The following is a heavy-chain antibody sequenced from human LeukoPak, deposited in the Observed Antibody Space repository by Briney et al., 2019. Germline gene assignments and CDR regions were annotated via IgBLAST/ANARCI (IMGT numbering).Heavy chain of an antibody. Sequence: SETLSLTCTVSGGSISSYYWSWIRQPPGKGLEWIGYIYYSGSTNYNPSLKSRVTISVDTSKNQFSLKLSSVTAADTAVYYCARAAIQPYHYYGMDVWGKGTTVTVSS. CDR3: ARAAIQPYHYYGMDV. J-gene: IGHJ6*04. D-gene: IGHD2-2*02. V-gene: IGHV4-59*01. CDR1: GGSISSYY. CDR2: IYYSGST.